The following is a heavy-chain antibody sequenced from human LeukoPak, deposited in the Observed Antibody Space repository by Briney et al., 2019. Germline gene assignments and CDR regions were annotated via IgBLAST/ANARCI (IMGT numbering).Heavy chain of an antibody. D-gene: IGHD6-19*01. V-gene: IGHV4-59*08. CDR2: VSYSGST. CDR1: GGSISGYY. CDR3: ARQAYSSGCYYFDY. J-gene: IGHJ4*02. Sequence: PSETLSLTCSVSGGSISGYYWNWIRQPPGKGLECIGYVSYSGSTNYNPSLKSRVTISVDTSKNQFSLKVSSVTAADTAVYYCARQAYSSGCYYFDYWGQGTLVTVSS.